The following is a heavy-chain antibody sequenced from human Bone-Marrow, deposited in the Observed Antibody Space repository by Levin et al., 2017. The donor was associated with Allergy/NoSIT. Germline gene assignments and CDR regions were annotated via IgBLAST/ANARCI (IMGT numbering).Heavy chain of an antibody. J-gene: IGHJ6*02. V-gene: IGHV1-69*06. CDR3: AWTAIHGYYYYGMDV. CDR1: GGTFSSYA. Sequence: SVKVSCKASGGTFSSYAISWVRQAPGQGLEWMGGIIPIFGTANYAQKFQGRVTITADKSTSTAYMELSSLRSEDTAVYYCAWTAIHGYYYYGMDVWGQGTTVTVSS. D-gene: IGHD2-21*02. CDR2: IIPIFGTA.